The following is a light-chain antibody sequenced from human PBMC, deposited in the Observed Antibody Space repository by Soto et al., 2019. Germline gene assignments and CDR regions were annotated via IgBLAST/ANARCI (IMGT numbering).Light chain of an antibody. CDR2: DAS. Sequence: DIVLTQSPSTLSASVGDRATITCRASQSISSWLAWYQHKPGKAPKLLIYDASNLDSGVPARFSGSGSGAEFSLTISNLQPDDCATYYCQQYENYWTFGQGTKVDIK. V-gene: IGKV1-5*01. CDR3: QQYENYWT. CDR1: QSISSW. J-gene: IGKJ1*01.